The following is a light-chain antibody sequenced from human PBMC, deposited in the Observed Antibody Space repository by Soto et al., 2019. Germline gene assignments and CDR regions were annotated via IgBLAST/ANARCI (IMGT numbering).Light chain of an antibody. CDR1: QSVSSSH. CDR2: GAS. CDR3: QQYNSWPIT. Sequence: EIVLTQSPGTLSLSPGERATLSCRASQSVSSSHLAWYQQKPGQAPRLLIYGASTRATGIPGRFSGSGSGTDFALTISSLQSEDFAVYYCQQYNSWPITFGQGTRLEIK. V-gene: IGKV3-15*01. J-gene: IGKJ5*01.